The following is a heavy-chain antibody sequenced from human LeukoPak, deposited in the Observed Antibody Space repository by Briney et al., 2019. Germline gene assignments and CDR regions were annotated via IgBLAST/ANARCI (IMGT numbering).Heavy chain of an antibody. CDR2: ISSTGYT. J-gene: IGHJ6*04. Sequence: GGSLRLSCAASGFIFSDSVMSWVRQAPGKGLEWVAAISSTGYTDIADSLKGRFSTTRDNSKDTLYLQMNSLRVDDTAIYYCARRTAGAKDLWGKGTTVTVSP. D-gene: IGHD6-19*01. CDR3: ARRTAGAKDL. CDR1: GFIFSDSV. V-gene: IGHV3-23*05.